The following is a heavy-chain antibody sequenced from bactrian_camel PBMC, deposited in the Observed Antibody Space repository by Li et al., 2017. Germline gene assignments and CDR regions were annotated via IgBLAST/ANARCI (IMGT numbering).Heavy chain of an antibody. D-gene: IGHD4*01. Sequence: DVQLVESGGGLVQPGGSLRLSCAASGFTFSNYAMSWVRQAPGKGLERVSAINSGGGTTYYADSVKGRFTISRDNAKNTLYLQMNSLKTEDTTVYYCATDDSDYDAFPDWGQGTQVTVS. J-gene: IGHJ4*01. CDR3: ATDDSDYDAFPD. CDR2: INSGGGTT. CDR1: GFTFSNYA. V-gene: IGHV3S31*01.